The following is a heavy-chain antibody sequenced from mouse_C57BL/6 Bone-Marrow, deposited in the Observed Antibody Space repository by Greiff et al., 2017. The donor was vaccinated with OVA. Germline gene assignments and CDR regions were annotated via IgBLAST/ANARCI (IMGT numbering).Heavy chain of an antibody. CDR1: GYTFTSYG. V-gene: IGHV1-81*01. CDR3: DRWITTVSGYFDV. Sequence: VQLVESGAELARPGASVKLSCKASGYTFTSYGISWVKQRTGQGLEWIGEIYPRSGNTYYNEKFKGKATLTADKSSSTAYMELRSLTSEDSAVYFCDRWITTVSGYFDVWGTGTTVTVSS. D-gene: IGHD1-1*01. CDR2: IYPRSGNT. J-gene: IGHJ1*03.